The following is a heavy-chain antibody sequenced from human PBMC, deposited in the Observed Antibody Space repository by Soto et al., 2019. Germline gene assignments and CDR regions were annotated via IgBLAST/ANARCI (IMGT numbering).Heavy chain of an antibody. CDR2: ISSSSSYI. CDR1: GFTFSRYS. Sequence: PGGSLRLSCAASGFTFSRYSMNWVRQAPGKGLEWVSSISSSSSYIYYADSVKGRFTISRDNAKNSLYLQMNSLRAEDTAVYYCARPYYYDSSGYYFTPDDAFDIWGQGTMVTVS. V-gene: IGHV3-21*01. J-gene: IGHJ3*02. CDR3: ARPYYYDSSGYYFTPDDAFDI. D-gene: IGHD3-22*01.